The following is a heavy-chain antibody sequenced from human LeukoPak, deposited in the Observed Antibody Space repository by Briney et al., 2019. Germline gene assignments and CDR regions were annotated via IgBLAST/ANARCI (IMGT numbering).Heavy chain of an antibody. D-gene: IGHD6-19*01. CDR2: ITGGGETT. V-gene: IGHV3-23*01. J-gene: IGHJ4*02. CDR1: GFTFRSYA. CDR3: AREVAGRIEY. Sequence: GGSLRLSCTASGFTFRSYAMSWVRQAPGKGLAWVSLITGGGETTYYGDSVTGRFTISRDNSKNTVHLQMNSLRVEDTAVYFCAREVAGRIEYWGQGALVTVSS.